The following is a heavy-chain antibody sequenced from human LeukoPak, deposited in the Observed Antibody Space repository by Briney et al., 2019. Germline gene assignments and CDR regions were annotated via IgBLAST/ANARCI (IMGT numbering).Heavy chain of an antibody. Sequence: GGPLRLSCTASGFTFGDYAMSWFRQAPGKGLEWVGFIRSKAYGGTTEYAASVKGRFTISRDDSKSIAYLQMNSLKTEDTAVYYCAKDVGNDEGFGFDYWGQGTLVTVSS. J-gene: IGHJ4*02. V-gene: IGHV3-49*03. CDR3: AKDVGNDEGFGFDY. D-gene: IGHD1-1*01. CDR2: IRSKAYGGTT. CDR1: GFTFGDYA.